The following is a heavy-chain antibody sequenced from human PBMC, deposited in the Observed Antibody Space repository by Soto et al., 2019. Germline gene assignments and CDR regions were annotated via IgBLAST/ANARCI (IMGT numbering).Heavy chain of an antibody. J-gene: IGHJ4*02. V-gene: IGHV3-33*06. D-gene: IGHD3-22*01. CDR3: AKDDDTSSHFSLLDF. CDR1: GFTFSHYG. CDR2: SWSGGRGE. Sequence: QVQLVESGGGVVLPGTSLRLSCAASGFTFSHYGIHWVRQAPGKGLEWVGLSWSGGRGEDCADSVRGRFTISRDYSKTTVYLQMNSLRVEDTAVYYCAKDDDTSSHFSLLDFRGQGTLVTVSS.